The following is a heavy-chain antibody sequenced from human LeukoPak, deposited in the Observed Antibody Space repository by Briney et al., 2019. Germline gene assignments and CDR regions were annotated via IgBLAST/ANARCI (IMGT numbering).Heavy chain of an antibody. CDR2: IYYSGST. CDR3: ARILLWFGSYAFDI. V-gene: IGHV4-59*01. D-gene: IGHD3-10*01. J-gene: IGHJ3*02. Sequence: SETLSLTCTVSGGSISSYYWSWIRQPPGKGLEWIGYIYYSGSTNYNPSLKSRVTTSVDTSKNQFSLKLSSVTAADTAVYYCARILLWFGSYAFDIWGQGTMVTVSS. CDR1: GGSISSYY.